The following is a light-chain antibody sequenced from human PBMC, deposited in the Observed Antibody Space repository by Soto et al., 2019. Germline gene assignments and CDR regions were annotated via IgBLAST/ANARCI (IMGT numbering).Light chain of an antibody. Sequence: QSALTQPASVSGSPGQSITISCTGTSSDIGGYKYVSWYQQHPGKAPKLMIFEVSNRPSGVSNRFSGSKSGNTASLTISGLQADDEADYYCSSYTSSGTLVVFGGGTNVTVL. V-gene: IGLV2-14*01. J-gene: IGLJ2*01. CDR2: EVS. CDR1: SSDIGGYKY. CDR3: SSYTSSGTLVV.